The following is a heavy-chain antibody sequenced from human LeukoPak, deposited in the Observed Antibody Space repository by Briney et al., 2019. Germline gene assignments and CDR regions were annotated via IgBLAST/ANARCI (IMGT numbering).Heavy chain of an antibody. J-gene: IGHJ4*02. D-gene: IGHD5-18*01. CDR1: GFTFSSYS. V-gene: IGHV3-20*04. CDR3: ARDRDSCGSSGDFDY. Sequence: GGSLRLSCAASGFTFSSYSMNWVRQAPGKGLEWVSGINWNGGSTGYADSVKGRFTISRDNAKNSLYLQMNSLRAEDTALYYCARDRDSCGSSGDFDYWGQGTLVTVSS. CDR2: INWNGGST.